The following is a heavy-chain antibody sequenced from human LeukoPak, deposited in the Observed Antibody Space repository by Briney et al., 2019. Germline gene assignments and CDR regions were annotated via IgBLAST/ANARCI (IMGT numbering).Heavy chain of an antibody. CDR2: ISYDGSSE. D-gene: IGHD6-19*01. CDR3: ARGGYSSDVDY. CDR1: GFTFSSYA. V-gene: IGHV3-30-3*01. J-gene: IGHJ4*02. Sequence: GGSLRLSCAASGFTFSSYALHWVRQAPGRGPEWVALISYDGSSEHYADSVKGRFTISRDNSKSTLYLQMNSLRDEDTAVYYCARGGYSSDVDYWGQGTLVTVSS.